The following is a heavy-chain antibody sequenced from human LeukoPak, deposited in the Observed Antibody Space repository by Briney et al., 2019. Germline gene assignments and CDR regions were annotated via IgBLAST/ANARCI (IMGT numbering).Heavy chain of an antibody. CDR2: ISYDGSNK. Sequence: GRSLRLSCAVSGFTFSGYGMHWVRQAPGKGLEWVAVISYDGSNKYYADSVKGRFTISRDNSKNTLYLQMNSLRAEDTAVYYCAKTLWGYNGDAFDIWGQGTMVTVSS. CDR3: AKTLWGYNGDAFDI. V-gene: IGHV3-30*18. J-gene: IGHJ3*02. CDR1: GFTFSGYG. D-gene: IGHD5-12*01.